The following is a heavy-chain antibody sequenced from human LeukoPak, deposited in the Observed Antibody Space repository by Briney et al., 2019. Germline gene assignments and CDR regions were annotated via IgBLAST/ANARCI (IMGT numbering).Heavy chain of an antibody. D-gene: IGHD3-9*01. CDR2: IIPIFGTA. Sequence: SVKVSCKASGYTFNSYEINWVRQAPGQGLEWMGGIIPIFGTANYAQKFQGRVTITTDESTSTAYMELSSLRSEDTAVYYCARLDYDILTGGVDYWGQGTLVTVSS. CDR1: GYTFNSYE. V-gene: IGHV1-69*05. CDR3: ARLDYDILTGGVDY. J-gene: IGHJ4*02.